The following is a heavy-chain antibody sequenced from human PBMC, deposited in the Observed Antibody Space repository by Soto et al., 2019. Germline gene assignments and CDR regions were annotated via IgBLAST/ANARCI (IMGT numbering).Heavy chain of an antibody. D-gene: IGHD3-9*01. J-gene: IGHJ3*02. Sequence: QVQLVQSGAEVKKPGSSVKVSCKASGGTFSSYTISWVRQAPGQGLEWMGRIIPILGIANYAQKFQGRVTITADKSTSTAYMELRSLRSEDTAVYYCATRGDYDILFDICGQGTMVTVSS. CDR3: ATRGDYDILFDI. V-gene: IGHV1-69*02. CDR2: IIPILGIA. CDR1: GGTFSSYT.